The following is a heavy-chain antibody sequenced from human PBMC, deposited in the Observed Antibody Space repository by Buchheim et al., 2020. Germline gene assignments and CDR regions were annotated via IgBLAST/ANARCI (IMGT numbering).Heavy chain of an antibody. J-gene: IGHJ4*02. CDR1: GFPFSIYW. D-gene: IGHD3-10*01. CDR2: INREGTTT. CDR3: VRDMYGSGDY. Sequence: EVQLVESGGGLVQPGGSLRLSCSAPGFPFSIYWMHWVRQAPGKGLAWVSHINREGTTTNYADSVRGRFTLSRDNGKNTLYLQMNNLRAEDTAVYYCVRDMYGSGDYWGQGTL. V-gene: IGHV3-74*01.